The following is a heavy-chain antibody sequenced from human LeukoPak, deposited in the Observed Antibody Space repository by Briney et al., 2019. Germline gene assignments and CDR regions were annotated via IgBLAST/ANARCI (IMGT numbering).Heavy chain of an antibody. V-gene: IGHV3-48*01. CDR1: GFTFSSYS. CDR3: SGYYLRPFDY. J-gene: IGHJ4*02. Sequence: GGSLRLSCAASGFTFSSYSMNWVRLAPGKGLEWVSYISSSSSTIYYADSVKGRFTISRDNAKNSLYLQMNSLRAEDTAVYDSSGYYLRPFDYWGQGTLVTVSS. CDR2: ISSSSSTI. D-gene: IGHD3-22*01.